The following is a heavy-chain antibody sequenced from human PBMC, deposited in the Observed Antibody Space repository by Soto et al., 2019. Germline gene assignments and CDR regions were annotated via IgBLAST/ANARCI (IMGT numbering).Heavy chain of an antibody. D-gene: IGHD6-19*01. CDR1: GYTFSSYG. J-gene: IGHJ4*02. Sequence: QLLQSGAEVKKPGASVKVSCKASGYTFSSYGIIWVRQAPGQGLEWMGWISPYKGDTNYAQKFQGRVTMTTDTSTSTASMDLRSLRSDDTAVYFCATGRVGGGLTEWLAAFDYWGQGTLVTVSS. V-gene: IGHV1-18*04. CDR3: ATGRVGGGLTEWLAAFDY. CDR2: ISPYKGDT.